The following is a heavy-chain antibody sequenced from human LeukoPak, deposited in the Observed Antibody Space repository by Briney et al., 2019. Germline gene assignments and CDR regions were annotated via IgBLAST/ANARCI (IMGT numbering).Heavy chain of an antibody. Sequence: ASVKVSCKASGYTFTSYYMHWVRQAPGQGLEWMGIINPSGGSTSYAQKFQGRVTMTRDTSTSTVYMELSSLRSEDTAVYYCATPIPAGTMIVVASDAFDIWGQGTMVTVSS. J-gene: IGHJ3*02. V-gene: IGHV1-46*01. D-gene: IGHD3-22*01. CDR3: ATPIPAGTMIVVASDAFDI. CDR2: INPSGGST. CDR1: GYTFTSYY.